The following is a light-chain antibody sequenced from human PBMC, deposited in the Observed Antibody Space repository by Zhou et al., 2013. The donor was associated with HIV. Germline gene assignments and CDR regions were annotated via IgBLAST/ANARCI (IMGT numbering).Light chain of an antibody. CDR2: GAS. V-gene: IGKV1-8*01. CDR3: QQRSNWPGT. J-gene: IGKJ3*01. Sequence: AIRITQSPSSLSASTGDRVTITCRTNQTINNYLAWYQQKPGKAPNLLIYGASTLQSGVPSRFSGSASGTDFTLTISCLQSEDFAVYYCQQRSNWPGTFGPGTKVDIK. CDR1: QTINNY.